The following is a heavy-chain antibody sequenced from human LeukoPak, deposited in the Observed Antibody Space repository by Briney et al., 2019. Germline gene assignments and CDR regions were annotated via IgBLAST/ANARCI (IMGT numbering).Heavy chain of an antibody. CDR2: IYPGDSDT. D-gene: IGHD6-6*01. V-gene: IGHV5-51*01. J-gene: IGHJ6*03. Sequence: GESLKISCKGSGYIFTSYWIGWVRQMPGKGLEWMGIIYPGDSDTRYSPSFQGQVTISADKSISTAYLQWSSLKASDTAMYYCARQDSRSLFADYMDVWGKGTTVTVSS. CDR3: ARQDSRSLFADYMDV. CDR1: GYIFTSYW.